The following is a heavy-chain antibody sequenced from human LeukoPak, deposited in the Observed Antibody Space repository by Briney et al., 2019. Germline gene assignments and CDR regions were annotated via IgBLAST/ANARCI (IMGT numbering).Heavy chain of an antibody. V-gene: IGHV3-21*01. Sequence: PGGSLRLSCAASGFTFSSYTMNWVRQAPGKGLEWVSSISSSSSYIYYADSVKGRFTISRDNAKNSLYLQMNSLRAEDTAVYYCARDSSCSGGSCYSGWGLYYYGMDVWGQGTTVTVSS. J-gene: IGHJ6*02. CDR2: ISSSSSYI. D-gene: IGHD2-15*01. CDR3: ARDSSCSGGSCYSGWGLYYYGMDV. CDR1: GFTFSSYT.